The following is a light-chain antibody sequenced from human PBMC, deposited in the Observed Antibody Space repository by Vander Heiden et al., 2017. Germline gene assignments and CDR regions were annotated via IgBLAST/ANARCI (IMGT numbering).Light chain of an antibody. V-gene: IGLV7-43*01. CDR1: TGPVTSGYY. J-gene: IGLJ3*02. Sequence: QTVVTQQPSLTVSPGGTVTLTCSSSTGPVTSGYYPHWFQQHPAPHPRAPTYSTRNKQSWTPARFSGYLLGGKAALTLSGVQPEDEAEYYCLLYYGGALWVFGGGTKLTVL. CDR3: LLYYGGALWV. CDR2: STR.